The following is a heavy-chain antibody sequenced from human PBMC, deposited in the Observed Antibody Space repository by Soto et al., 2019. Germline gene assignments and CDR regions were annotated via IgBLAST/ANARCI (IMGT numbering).Heavy chain of an antibody. CDR2: ISAYNGDT. CDR1: GYTFTSHG. J-gene: IGHJ6*03. Sequence: QVQLVQSGAEVKKPGASVKVSCKASGYTFTSHGISWVRQAPGQGLEWMGWISAYNGDTNYAQKLQGRVTVTTDTSTSTAYMELRSLRSEDTAVYYCAGMVRGSNIDYYHYMDVWGKGTTVTVSS. V-gene: IGHV1-18*01. D-gene: IGHD3-10*01. CDR3: AGMVRGSNIDYYHYMDV.